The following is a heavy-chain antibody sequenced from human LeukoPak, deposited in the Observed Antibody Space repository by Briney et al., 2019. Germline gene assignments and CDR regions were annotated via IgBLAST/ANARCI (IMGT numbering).Heavy chain of an antibody. V-gene: IGHV4-59*01. Sequence: SETLSLTCTVSGGSISSYYWSWIRQPPGKGLEWIGYIYYSGSTNYNPSLKSRVTISVDTSKNQFSLKLSSVTAADTAVYYCARTRPRITMVRGVTIYYFDYWGQGTLVTVSS. J-gene: IGHJ4*02. CDR3: ARTRPRITMVRGVTIYYFDY. D-gene: IGHD3-10*01. CDR2: IYYSGST. CDR1: GGSISSYY.